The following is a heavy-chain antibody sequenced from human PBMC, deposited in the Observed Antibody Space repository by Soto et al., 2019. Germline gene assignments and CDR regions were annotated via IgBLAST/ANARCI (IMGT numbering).Heavy chain of an antibody. Sequence: QVQLVQSGAEVKKPGASVKVSCKASGYTFTTYGITWVRQAPGQGLEWMGWISAYNAYTNYAQKLQGRVTMTTDTSTSTAYMELRSLRSDDTAVYYGAGDGDYGDYAWWGQGTLVTVSS. D-gene: IGHD4-17*01. CDR3: AGDGDYGDYAW. J-gene: IGHJ4*02. CDR2: ISAYNAYT. CDR1: GYTFTTYG. V-gene: IGHV1-18*01.